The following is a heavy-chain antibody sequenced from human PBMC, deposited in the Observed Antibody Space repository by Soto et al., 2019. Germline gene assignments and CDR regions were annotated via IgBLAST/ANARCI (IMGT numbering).Heavy chain of an antibody. CDR2: IGRSGETI. CDR1: GFTFSSFE. V-gene: IGHV3-48*03. J-gene: IGHJ4*02. CDR3: ARDSRGGAARRPTFYY. D-gene: IGHD6-6*01. Sequence: TVGSMRLSCVGSGFTFSSFEMNWVRRTPGKGLEWLSYIGRSGETIYYADSVKGRFTISRDDAKSSLFLQMNGLRDEDTGIYYCARDSRGGAARRPTFYYWGRGTLVTVSS.